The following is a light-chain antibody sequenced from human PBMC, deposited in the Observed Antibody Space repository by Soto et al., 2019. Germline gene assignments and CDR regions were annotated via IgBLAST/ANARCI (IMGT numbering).Light chain of an antibody. J-gene: IGLJ2*01. CDR1: SSDVGSYNL. Sequence: QSALTQPASVSGSPGQSITISCTGTSSDVGSYNLVSWYQQHPGIAPKLKIYEVSKRPSGVSNRFSGSKSGNTASLTISGLQAEDEADYYCCSYAGSSTLVFGGGTKVTVL. CDR2: EVS. V-gene: IGLV2-23*02. CDR3: CSYAGSSTLV.